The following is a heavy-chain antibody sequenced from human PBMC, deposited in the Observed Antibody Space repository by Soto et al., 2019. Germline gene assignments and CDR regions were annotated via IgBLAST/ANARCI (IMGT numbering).Heavy chain of an antibody. V-gene: IGHV3-66*01. CDR3: ARAKDKDDYDSPPHDY. D-gene: IGHD4-17*01. J-gene: IGHJ4*02. Sequence: PGGSLRLSCAASGLTVSSNYMTWVRQAPGKGLEWVSVIYITGYTYHADSVKGRFTIPRDNSKNTLYLQMNSLRAEDTAVYYCARAKDKDDYDSPPHDYWGQGTLVTVSS. CDR2: IYITGYT. CDR1: GLTVSSNY.